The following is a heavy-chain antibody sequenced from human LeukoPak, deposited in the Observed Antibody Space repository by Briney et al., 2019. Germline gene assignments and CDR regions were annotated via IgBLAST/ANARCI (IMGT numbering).Heavy chain of an antibody. Sequence: ASVKVSCKASGGTFSNYAISWVRQAPGQGLEWMGGIIPIFGTANYAEKFRGRVTITADETTSTAYMQLSRLKSEDTAVYYCARDSSEFRNLIPHWGQGTLVTVSS. CDR1: GGTFSNYA. CDR2: IIPIFGTA. J-gene: IGHJ1*01. CDR3: ARDSSEFRNLIPH. D-gene: IGHD1-14*01. V-gene: IGHV1-69*13.